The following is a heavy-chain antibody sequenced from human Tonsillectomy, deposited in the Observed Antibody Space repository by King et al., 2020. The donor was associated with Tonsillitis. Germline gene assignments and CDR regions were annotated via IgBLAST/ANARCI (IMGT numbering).Heavy chain of an antibody. V-gene: IGHV4-34*01. CDR1: GGSFSGYY. CDR2: INHSGST. Sequence: VQLQQWGAGLLKPSETLSLTCAVYGGSFSGYYWSWIRQPPGKGLEWIGEINHSGSTNYNPSLKSRVSISVDTSKNQFSLRLSSVTAADTAVYYCARVGYGTYVDYWGQGTLVTVSS. J-gene: IGHJ4*02. CDR3: ARVGYGTYVDY. D-gene: IGHD4-17*01.